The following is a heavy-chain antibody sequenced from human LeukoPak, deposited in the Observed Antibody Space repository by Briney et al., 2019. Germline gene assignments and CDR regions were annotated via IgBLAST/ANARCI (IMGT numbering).Heavy chain of an antibody. CDR2: TSGSGRTT. J-gene: IGHJ4*02. D-gene: IGHD3-9*01. V-gene: IGHV3-23*01. CDR3: VKTSNDILTGWYSFDH. CDR1: GFPFSSHA. Sequence: PGGSLRLSCAVSGFPFSSHAMSWVRQTPERGLEWVSATSGSGRTTYYAESVEGRFTISRDNSKNMLYLQMNSLRAEDTALYYCVKTSNDILTGWYSFDHWGQGTQVTVSS.